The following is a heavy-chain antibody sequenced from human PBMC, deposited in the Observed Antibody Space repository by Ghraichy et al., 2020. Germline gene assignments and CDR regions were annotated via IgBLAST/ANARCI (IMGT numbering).Heavy chain of an antibody. CDR3: ASSFHYGGRPFYGMDV. J-gene: IGHJ6*02. CDR1: GGTFSSYA. V-gene: IGHV1-69*04. Sequence: SVKVSCKASGGTFSSYAISWVRQAPGQGLEWMGRIIPILGIANYAQKFQGRVTITADKSTSTAYMELSSLRSEDTAVYYCASSFHYGGRPFYGMDVWGQGTTVTVSS. D-gene: IGHD4-23*01. CDR2: IIPILGIA.